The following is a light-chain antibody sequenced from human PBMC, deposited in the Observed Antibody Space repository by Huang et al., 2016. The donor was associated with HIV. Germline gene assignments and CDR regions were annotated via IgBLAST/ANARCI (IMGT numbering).Light chain of an antibody. J-gene: IGKJ1*01. V-gene: IGKV1-8*01. CDR3: QQYYSYRT. CDR2: AAS. CDR1: QDINNF. Sequence: AIRMTQSPTSLSASTGDIVNITCRASQDINNFLGWYQQKPGKAPNLLIYAASILETGVPSRFSGSGSGTEFNLSISCLQSEDFATYYCQQYYSYRTFGQGTQVEIK.